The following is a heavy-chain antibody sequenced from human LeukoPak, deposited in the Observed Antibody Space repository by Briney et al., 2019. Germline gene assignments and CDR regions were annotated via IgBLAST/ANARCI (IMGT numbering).Heavy chain of an antibody. CDR1: GGSISGYY. D-gene: IGHD6-6*01. J-gene: IGHJ4*02. CDR3: VRGGSKAAATFDY. Sequence: SETLSLTCTVSGGSISGYYWSWIRQPAGKGLEWIGQIYITGGTNYNPSLKSRVTMSGDTSKNQLSLKLSSVTAADTAMYYCVRGGSKAAATFDYWGQGILVTVSS. CDR2: IYITGGT. V-gene: IGHV4-4*07.